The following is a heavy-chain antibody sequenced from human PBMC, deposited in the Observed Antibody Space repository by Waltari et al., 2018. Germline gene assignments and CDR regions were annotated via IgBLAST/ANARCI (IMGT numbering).Heavy chain of an antibody. CDR3: VGGSDWRIDY. J-gene: IGHJ4*02. V-gene: IGHV3-7*04. D-gene: IGHD6-19*01. CDR2: IKQDGTEK. Sequence: EVQLVESGGGLVQPGGSLRLSCTGSGFTFSSHWINWVRQAPGKGLEWVANIKQDGTEKFYGDSGKGRFTIARDNAKRSVYLNMNSLRVEDTAVYYWVGGSDWRIDYWGQGTLVTVSS. CDR1: GFTFSSHW.